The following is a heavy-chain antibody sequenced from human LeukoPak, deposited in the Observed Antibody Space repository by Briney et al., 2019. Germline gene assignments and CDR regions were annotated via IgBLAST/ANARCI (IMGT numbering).Heavy chain of an antibody. CDR2: IYSSGGT. J-gene: IGHJ4*02. D-gene: IGHD1-1*01. CDR3: ARHGDTNDPKFDY. V-gene: IGHV4-61*09. Sequence: PSQTLSLTCTVSGGSISSVPYYWSWIRQPAGKGLEWIGHIYSSGGTNYNPSVKSRVTISINTSKNQFSLKLSSVTAADTAVYYCARHGDTNDPKFDYWGQGTLVTVSS. CDR1: GGSISSVPYY.